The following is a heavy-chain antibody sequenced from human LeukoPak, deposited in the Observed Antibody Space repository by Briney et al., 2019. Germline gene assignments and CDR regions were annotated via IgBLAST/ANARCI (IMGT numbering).Heavy chain of an antibody. D-gene: IGHD4-17*01. CDR3: ARDETAGDYSDY. CDR1: GFTFSSYS. V-gene: IGHV3-21*01. J-gene: IGHJ4*02. CDR2: ISSSSSYI. Sequence: PGGSLRLSCAASGFTFSSYSMNWVRQAPGKGLEWVSSISSSSSYIYYADSVKGRFTISRDNAKNSLYLQMNSLRAEDTAVYYCARDETAGDYSDYWGQGTLVTVSS.